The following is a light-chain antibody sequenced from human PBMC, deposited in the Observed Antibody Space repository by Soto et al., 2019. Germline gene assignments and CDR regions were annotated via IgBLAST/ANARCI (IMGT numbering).Light chain of an antibody. CDR1: SSDIGAHDY. CDR3: SAYTASV. Sequence: QSALTQPASVSGSPGQSITISCTGTSSDIGAHDYVSWYQHHPGTAPKLIIYGINNRPSGVSGRFSASKSGNTASLTISGLQPEDDATYYCSAYTASVFGGGTKVTVL. J-gene: IGLJ2*01. CDR2: GIN. V-gene: IGLV2-14*01.